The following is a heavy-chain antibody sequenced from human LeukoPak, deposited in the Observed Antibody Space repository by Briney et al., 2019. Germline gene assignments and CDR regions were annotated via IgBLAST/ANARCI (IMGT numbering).Heavy chain of an antibody. CDR1: GYDFRSYT. CDR3: ARGSAAGTSDY. Sequence: ASVKVSCKTSGYDFRSYTLNWVRQAPAQGLEWMGWINTNTENPTYAQGFTGRFVFSVDTSVSTAYLQISSLKAEDTAVYYCARGSAAGTSDYWGQGTLVTVSS. CDR2: INTNTENP. D-gene: IGHD6-13*01. J-gene: IGHJ4*02. V-gene: IGHV7-4-1*02.